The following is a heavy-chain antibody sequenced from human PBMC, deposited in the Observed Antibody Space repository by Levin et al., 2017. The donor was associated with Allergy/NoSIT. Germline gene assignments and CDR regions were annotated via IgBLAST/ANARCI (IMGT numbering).Heavy chain of an antibody. V-gene: IGHV3-30*04. CDR1: GFTFSSYA. CDR2: ISYDGSNK. D-gene: IGHD2-8*01. Sequence: GESLKISCAASGFTFSSYAMHWVRQAPGKGLEWVAFISYDGSNKYYADSVKGRFTISRDNSKSTLYLQMSSLRTDDTAVYYCAEGRGVWGQGTLDTVSS. CDR3: AEGRGV. J-gene: IGHJ4*02.